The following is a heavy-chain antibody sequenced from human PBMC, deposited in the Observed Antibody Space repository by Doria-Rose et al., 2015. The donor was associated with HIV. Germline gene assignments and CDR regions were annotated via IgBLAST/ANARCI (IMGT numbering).Heavy chain of an antibody. J-gene: IGHJ4*02. V-gene: IGHV2-26*01. D-gene: IGHD6-13*01. CDR3: ARIKSSRWYHKYYFDF. Sequence: ESGPVLVKPTETLTLTCTVSGVSLSSPGMGVSWIRQPPGKALEWLANIFSDEERSYKPSLKSRLTISRGTSKSQVVLTMTDMDPVDTATYYCARIKSSRWYHKYYFDFWGQGTLVIVSA. CDR2: IFSDEER. CDR1: GVSLSSPGMG.